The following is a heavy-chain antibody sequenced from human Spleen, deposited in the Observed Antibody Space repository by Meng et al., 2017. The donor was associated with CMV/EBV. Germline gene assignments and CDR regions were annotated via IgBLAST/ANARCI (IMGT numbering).Heavy chain of an antibody. V-gene: IGHV3-30*04. J-gene: IGHJ4*02. CDR1: GFTFSSYA. D-gene: IGHD4-11*01. CDR3: ARAPVTTLTPYYFDY. CDR2: ISYDGSNK. Sequence: SGFTFSSYAMHWVRQAPGKGLEWVAVISYDGSNKYYADSVKGRFTISRDNSKNTLYLQMNSLRAEDTAVYYCARAPVTTLTPYYFDYWGQGTLVTVSS.